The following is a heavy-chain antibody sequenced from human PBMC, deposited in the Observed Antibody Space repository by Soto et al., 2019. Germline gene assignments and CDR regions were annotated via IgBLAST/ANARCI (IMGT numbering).Heavy chain of an antibody. J-gene: IGHJ4*02. V-gene: IGHV4-39*01. D-gene: IGHD6-19*01. CDR3: ARLEWLDIFDY. CDR2: IYYSGST. Sequence: QLQLQESGPGLVKPSETLSLTCTVSGGSISSSSYYWGWIRQPPGKGLEWIGSIYYSGSTYYNPSLNSRVTISVDTSKNQFSLKLSSVTAADTAVYYCARLEWLDIFDYWGQGTLVTVSS. CDR1: GGSISSSSYY.